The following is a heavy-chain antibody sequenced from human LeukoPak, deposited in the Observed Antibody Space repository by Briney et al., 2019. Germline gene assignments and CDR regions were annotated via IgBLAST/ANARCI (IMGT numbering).Heavy chain of an antibody. Sequence: GGSLRLSCVASGFTFRSYSMKGLGQAAGKGLDWLSYISSSSSAIHSADSVKGRFTISRDNAKDSLYLKMRSLAAEDTAVYYCVRDRASTDSYFYMDVWGKGTTVTVSS. J-gene: IGHJ6*03. CDR2: ISSSSSAI. V-gene: IGHV3-48*01. CDR3: VRDRASTDSYFYMDV. CDR1: GFTFRSYS. D-gene: IGHD3-10*01.